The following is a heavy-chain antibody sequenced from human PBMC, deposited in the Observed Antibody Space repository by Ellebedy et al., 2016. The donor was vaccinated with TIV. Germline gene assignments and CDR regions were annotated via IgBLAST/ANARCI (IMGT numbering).Heavy chain of an antibody. CDR2: LTSSSSSI. Sequence: PGGSLRLSCAASGFTFSTYTMNWVRQAPGRGLEWVSSLTSSSSSIYYADSVKGRFTISRDNAKNSLYLQMNSLRDEDTAVYYCARGPPRYSGYASIDYWGQGTLVTVSS. D-gene: IGHD5-12*01. CDR3: ARGPPRYSGYASIDY. CDR1: GFTFSTYT. V-gene: IGHV3-48*02. J-gene: IGHJ4*02.